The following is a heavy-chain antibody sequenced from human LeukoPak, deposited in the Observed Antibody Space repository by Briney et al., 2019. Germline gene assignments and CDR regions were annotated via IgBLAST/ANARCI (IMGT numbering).Heavy chain of an antibody. CDR2: ISGSGGNT. CDR1: GFTFSSYA. J-gene: IGHJ6*02. Sequence: GRSLRLSCAASGFTFSSYAMHWVRQAPGKGLEWVSVISGSGGNTYYADSVKGRFTISRDNSKNTLYLQMNGLRAEDTAVYYCAKAGGSGSPPYYYGMDVWGQGTTVIVSS. CDR3: AKAGGSGSPPYYYGMDV. D-gene: IGHD3-10*01. V-gene: IGHV3-23*01.